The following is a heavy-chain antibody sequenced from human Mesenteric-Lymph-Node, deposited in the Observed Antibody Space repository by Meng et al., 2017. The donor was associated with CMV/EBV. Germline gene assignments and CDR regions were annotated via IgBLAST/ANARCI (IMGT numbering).Heavy chain of an antibody. J-gene: IGHJ4*02. V-gene: IGHV1-2*02. D-gene: IGHD3-3*01. CDR2: INPKSGGT. Sequence: ASVKVSCKASGDSLTGYAIHWVRQAPGEGLEWMGWINPKSGGTNYAQKFQDRVTMTRDTAISTAYMELSRLTSDDTAVYYCARGYSPYDFWPYWGQGTLVTVSS. CDR3: ARGYSPYDFWPY. CDR1: GDSLTGYA.